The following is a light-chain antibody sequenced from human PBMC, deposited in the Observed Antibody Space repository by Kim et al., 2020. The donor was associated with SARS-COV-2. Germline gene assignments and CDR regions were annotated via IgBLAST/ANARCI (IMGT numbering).Light chain of an antibody. Sequence: SLSPGERAPLSCRASQGVRSSLAWYQQKPGQAPRLLIYDASNRATGIPARFSGSGSGTDFTLTISSLEPEDFAVYYCQQRSNWPLTFGGGTKLEIK. J-gene: IGKJ4*01. CDR3: QQRSNWPLT. CDR2: DAS. CDR1: QGVRSS. V-gene: IGKV3-11*01.